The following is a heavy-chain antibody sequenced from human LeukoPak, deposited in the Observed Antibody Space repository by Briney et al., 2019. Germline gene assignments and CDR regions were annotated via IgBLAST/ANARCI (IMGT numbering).Heavy chain of an antibody. CDR3: AKLSDYAIVFDY. Sequence: GGSLRLSCAASGFTLSRFAMHWVRQAPGKGLEWVASISYDGSPKYNADSVKGPFTISRDNSKNTLYLQMNSLRAEDTAVYYCAKLSDYAIVFDYWGQGTLVTVSS. V-gene: IGHV3-30-3*02. CDR2: ISYDGSPK. J-gene: IGHJ4*02. D-gene: IGHD4-17*01. CDR1: GFTLSRFA.